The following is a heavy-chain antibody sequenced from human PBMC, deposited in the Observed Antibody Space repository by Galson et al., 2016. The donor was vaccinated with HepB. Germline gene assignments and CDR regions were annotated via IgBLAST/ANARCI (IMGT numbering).Heavy chain of an antibody. CDR3: ARAYRTAVVASFDY. CDR2: IIPMFRTG. V-gene: IGHV1-69*13. D-gene: IGHD2-21*02. Sequence: SVKVSCKASGGRFNSYAISWVRQAPGQGLEWMGAIIPMFRTGNYAQKFQGRVTMTADESTSTAYMELNSLRSEDTAVYYWARAYRTAVVASFDYWGQGTLVTVSS. CDR1: GGRFNSYA. J-gene: IGHJ4*02.